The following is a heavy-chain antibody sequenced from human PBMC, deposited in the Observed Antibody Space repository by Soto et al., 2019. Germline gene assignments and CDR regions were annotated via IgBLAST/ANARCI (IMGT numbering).Heavy chain of an antibody. CDR3: AREETAWPLAYGLDV. CDR2: IGRRSDI. Sequence: PGGSLRLSCEASGFGFVTYSIHFFRHSPWKGLEWVSSIGRRSDIYYADSVKGRFTTSRDNAKNSVSLQMNSLRDEDTAVYYCAREETAWPLAYGLDVWGQGTTVTVSS. D-gene: IGHD2-21*02. CDR1: GFGFVTYS. V-gene: IGHV3-21*01. J-gene: IGHJ6*02.